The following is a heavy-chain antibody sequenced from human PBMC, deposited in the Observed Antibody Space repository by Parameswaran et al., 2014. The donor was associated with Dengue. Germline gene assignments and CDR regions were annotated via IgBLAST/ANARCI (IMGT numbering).Heavy chain of an antibody. CDR2: ISSSSNYI. V-gene: IGHV3-21*01. Sequence: VRQMPGKGLEWVSSISSSSNYIFYGDSLKGRFTISRDNAKNSLYLQMDSLRAEDTAVYYCARIGTTGRGVMKSFDYWGQGTLVTVSS. J-gene: IGHJ4*02. CDR3: ARIGTTGRGVMKSFDY. D-gene: IGHD3-10*01.